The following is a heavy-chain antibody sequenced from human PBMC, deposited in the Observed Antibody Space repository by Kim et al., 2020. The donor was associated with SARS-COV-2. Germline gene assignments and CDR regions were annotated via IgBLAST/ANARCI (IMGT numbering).Heavy chain of an antibody. Sequence: GGSLRLSCAASGFTFNNYAMTWVRQAPGKGLEWVSSVTGNGGNTYYPDSVKGRFTISRDNSKNTLYLQMNSLRAEDTAVYYCAKDSREVQRVCDYWGQGT. V-gene: IGHV3-23*01. CDR3: AKDSREVQRVCDY. CDR2: VTGNGGNT. J-gene: IGHJ4*02. CDR1: GFTFNNYA. D-gene: IGHD1-1*01.